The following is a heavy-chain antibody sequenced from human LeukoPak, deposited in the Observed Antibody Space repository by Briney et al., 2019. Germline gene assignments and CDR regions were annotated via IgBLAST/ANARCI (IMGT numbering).Heavy chain of an antibody. CDR1: GFTFDNYA. D-gene: IGHD6-19*01. CDR2: ISWNSGYI. V-gene: IGHV3-9*01. Sequence: GRSLRLSCAASGFTFDNYAMHWVRQAPGKGLESLSIISWNSGYIGYADSVKGRFTISRDNAKKSLDLQMNSLRAEDTAFYYCAKVRGTYSSGYFFDYWGQGTLVTVSS. CDR3: AKVRGTYSSGYFFDY. J-gene: IGHJ4*02.